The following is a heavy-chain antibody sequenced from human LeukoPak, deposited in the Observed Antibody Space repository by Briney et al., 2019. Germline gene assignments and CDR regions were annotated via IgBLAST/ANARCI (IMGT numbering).Heavy chain of an antibody. CDR1: GGSFSGYY. V-gene: IGHV4-34*01. D-gene: IGHD3-10*01. CDR3: ARGRYGSGSYFVGGRNWFDP. Sequence: SETLSLTCAVYGGSFSGYYWSWIRQPPGKGLEWIGEINHSGSTNYNPSLKSRVTISVDTSKNQFSLKLSSVTAADTAVYYCARGRYGSGSYFVGGRNWFDPWGQEPWSPSPQ. CDR2: INHSGST. J-gene: IGHJ5*02.